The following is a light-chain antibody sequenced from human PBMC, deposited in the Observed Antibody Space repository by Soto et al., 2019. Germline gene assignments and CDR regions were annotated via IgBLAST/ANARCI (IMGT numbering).Light chain of an antibody. CDR3: QQYNSYSYT. V-gene: IGKV1-5*03. Sequence: DIQMTQSPSTLSASVGDRVTIACRASQSICSYLAWYQQKPGQAPNLLIYKASNLASGAPSRFTGGGSGTDFTLTINSLQPDDSATYCCQQYNSYSYTFGQGTKLEIK. CDR2: KAS. J-gene: IGKJ2*01. CDR1: QSICSY.